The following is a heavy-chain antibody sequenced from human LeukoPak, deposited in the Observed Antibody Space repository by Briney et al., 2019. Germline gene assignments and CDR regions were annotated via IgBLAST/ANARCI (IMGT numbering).Heavy chain of an antibody. V-gene: IGHV4-39*01. CDR1: GGSISSSSYY. D-gene: IGHD1-26*01. CDR3: ARQLRGGGSYKVRYYGMDV. J-gene: IGHJ6*02. Sequence: SSETLSLTCTVSGGSISSSSYYRGWVRQPPGKGLEWIGSIYYSGSTYYNPSLKSRVTISVDTSKNQFSLKLSSVTAADTAVYYCARQLRGGGSYKVRYYGMDVWAKGPRSPSP. CDR2: IYYSGST.